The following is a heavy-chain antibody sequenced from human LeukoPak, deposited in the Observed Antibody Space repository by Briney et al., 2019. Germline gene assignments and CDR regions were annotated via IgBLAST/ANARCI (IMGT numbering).Heavy chain of an antibody. CDR2: IYYSGNT. CDR1: GYSISSGYY. V-gene: IGHV4-30-4*08. D-gene: IGHD2-15*01. CDR3: ARKSEEGTPFDY. Sequence: SETLSLTCTVSGYSISSGYYWGWIRQPPGKGLEWIGYIYYSGNTYYNPSLKSRLTISVDTSKNQFSLRLTSVTAADTAEYYCARKSEEGTPFDYWGQGTLVTVS. J-gene: IGHJ4*02.